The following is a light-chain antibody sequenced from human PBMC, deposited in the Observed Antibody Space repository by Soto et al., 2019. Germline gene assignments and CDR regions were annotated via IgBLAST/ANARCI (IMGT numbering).Light chain of an antibody. V-gene: IGLV2-8*01. CDR1: SSEVGAYNY. CDR3: TSYAVTYSFFYV. Sequence: QSVLTQPPSASGSPGQSVTISCTGTSSEVGAYNYVSWYQQLPGKAPKLIIYEVSKRPSGVPDRFSGSKSGNTASLTVSGLQAEDEADYDCTSYAVTYSFFYVFGTGTKVTVL. J-gene: IGLJ1*01. CDR2: EVS.